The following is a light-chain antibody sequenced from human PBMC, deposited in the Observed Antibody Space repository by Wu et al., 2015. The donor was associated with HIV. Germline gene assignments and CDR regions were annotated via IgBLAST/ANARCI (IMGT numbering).Light chain of an antibody. CDR1: QSVSTY. CDR3: QQYGSSLT. Sequence: ETLLTQSPATLSLSPGDRATLSCRASQSVSTYSAWYQQKPGQAPRLLIYDASNRAPDIPARFSGSGSGTDFTLTISSLEPEDFAVYYCQQYGSSLTFGPGTKVDIK. J-gene: IGKJ3*01. V-gene: IGKV3-11*01. CDR2: DAS.